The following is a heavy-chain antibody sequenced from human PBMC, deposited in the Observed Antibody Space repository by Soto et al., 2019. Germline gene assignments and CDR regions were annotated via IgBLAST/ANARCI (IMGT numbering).Heavy chain of an antibody. J-gene: IGHJ6*02. CDR1: GYTFTTYY. D-gene: IGHD3-3*01. V-gene: IGHV1-46*01. CDR2: INPTGGST. Sequence: ASVNVSCKASGYTFTTYYMHWVRQAPGQGLEWMGIINPTGGSTTYAQKFQGRVTMTTDTSTSTVYMELSSLRSEDTAVYYCARSYDFPMDVWGQGTTVTVSS. CDR3: ARSYDFPMDV.